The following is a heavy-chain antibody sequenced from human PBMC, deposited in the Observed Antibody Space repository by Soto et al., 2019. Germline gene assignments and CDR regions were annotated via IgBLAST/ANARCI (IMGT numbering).Heavy chain of an antibody. CDR1: GGTFSSYA. CDR3: ARDYGYGDYSFGMDV. D-gene: IGHD4-17*01. Sequence: GASVKVSCKASGGTFSSYAISWVRQAPGQGLEWMGGIIPIFGTANYAQKFQGRVTITADESTSTAYMELSSLRSEDTAVYYCARDYGYGDYSFGMDVWGQGTTVTVSS. V-gene: IGHV1-69*13. J-gene: IGHJ6*02. CDR2: IIPIFGTA.